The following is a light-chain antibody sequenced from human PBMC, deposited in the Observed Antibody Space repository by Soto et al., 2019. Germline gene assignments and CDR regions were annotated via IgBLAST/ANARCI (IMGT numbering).Light chain of an antibody. CDR1: SSDVGNYNL. CDR3: SSYAGSSFYV. V-gene: IGLV2-23*01. CDR2: EGT. J-gene: IGLJ1*01. Sequence: QSALTQPASVSGSPGQSITISCTGTSSDVGNYNLVPWYQQHPGKAPKHMIYEGTKRPSGVSNRFSGSKSGNTASLTISGLQAEDVADSSCSSYAGSSFYVFGTGTKVTAL.